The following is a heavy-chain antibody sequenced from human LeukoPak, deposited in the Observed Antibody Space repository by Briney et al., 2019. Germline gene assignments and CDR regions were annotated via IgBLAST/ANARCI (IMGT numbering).Heavy chain of an antibody. V-gene: IGHV1-2*02. CDR3: AREIGGILVFDY. CDR2: INPNSGGT. Sequence: ASVKVSCKASGYTFTSYHVHWVRQAPGQGLEWMRWINPNSGGTNYAQKFQGRVTMTRDTSISTAYMELSRLRSDDTAVYYCAREIGGILVFDYWGQGTLVTVSS. D-gene: IGHD5-18*01. CDR1: GYTFTSYH. J-gene: IGHJ4*02.